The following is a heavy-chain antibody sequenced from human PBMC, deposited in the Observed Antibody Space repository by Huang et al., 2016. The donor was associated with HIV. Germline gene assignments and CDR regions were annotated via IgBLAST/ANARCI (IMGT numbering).Heavy chain of an antibody. V-gene: IGHV2-5*01. CDR1: GFSLTTTGVG. D-gene: IGHD6-25*01. Sequence: QITLRESGPALVKPTQTLTLTCTFSGFSLTTTGVGVGWIRQLPGPALELLAFIYSNGDGRYSPSLSSRLTITKDNSKHQVGLTMTNMDPVDTATYYCAHSTDASAATFYFDFWGQVTLVAVSS. CDR2: IYSNGDG. CDR3: AHSTDASAATFYFDF. J-gene: IGHJ4*02.